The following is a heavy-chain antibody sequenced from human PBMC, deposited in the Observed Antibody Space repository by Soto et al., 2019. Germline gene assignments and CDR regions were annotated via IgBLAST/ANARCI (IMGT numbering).Heavy chain of an antibody. CDR3: AREAGYHGTICQQMPDC. D-gene: IGHD1-1*01. CDR1: GFTFNNYG. V-gene: IGHV3-33*01. Sequence: QVQLVESGGGVVQPGGSLRLSCAASGFTFNNYGMHWVRQVPGKGLEWVAGIWHDGSNKYYLEFVKGRFTISRDNSKNMLYMHMNSLSVEDTAVYHCAREAGYHGTICQQMPDCWAQGIMVTVSS. CDR2: IWHDGSNK. J-gene: IGHJ4*02.